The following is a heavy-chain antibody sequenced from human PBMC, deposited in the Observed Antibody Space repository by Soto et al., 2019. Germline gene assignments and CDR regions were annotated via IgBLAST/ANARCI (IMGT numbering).Heavy chain of an antibody. D-gene: IGHD6-19*01. J-gene: IGHJ4*02. CDR2: IYYSGST. V-gene: IGHV4-39*07. CDR1: GDSISSSSFF. Sequence: SETLSLTCTVSGDSISSSSFFWGWIRQHPGKGLEWIGTIYYSGSTNYNPSLKSRVTISVDTSKSQFSLKLSSVTTADTAVYYCARGYTSGWYYFDSWGQGTLVTVSS. CDR3: ARGYTSGWYYFDS.